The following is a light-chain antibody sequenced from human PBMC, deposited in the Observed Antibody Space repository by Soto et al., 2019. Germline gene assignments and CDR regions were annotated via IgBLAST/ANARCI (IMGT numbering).Light chain of an antibody. CDR2: DAS. CDR3: KQYGRSPPT. Sequence: EIVLTQSPATLSLSPGERATLSCGASQSVSSSYLAWYQQKPGLVPRLLIYDASSRATGIPDRFSVSGSGNDHAITKSFLEPEDFAVYFSKQYGRSPPTFGQGTKVE. J-gene: IGKJ1*01. CDR1: QSVSSSY. V-gene: IGKV3D-20*01.